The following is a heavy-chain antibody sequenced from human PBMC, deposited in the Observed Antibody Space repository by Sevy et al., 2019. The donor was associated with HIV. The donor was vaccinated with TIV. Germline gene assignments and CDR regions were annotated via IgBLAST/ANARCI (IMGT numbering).Heavy chain of an antibody. J-gene: IGHJ6*02. CDR1: GGSISSSSYY. CDR2: IYYSGST. Sequence: SETLSLTCTVSGGSISSSSYYWGWIRQPPGKGLEWIGSIYYSGSTYYNPSLKSRVTISVDTSKNQFSLKLSSVTAADTAVYYCARHTDYYYGMDVWGQGTTVTVSS. V-gene: IGHV4-39*01. D-gene: IGHD4-17*01. CDR3: ARHTDYYYGMDV.